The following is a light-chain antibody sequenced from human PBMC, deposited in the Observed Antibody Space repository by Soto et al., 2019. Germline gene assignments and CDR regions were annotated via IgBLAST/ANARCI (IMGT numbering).Light chain of an antibody. CDR2: WAA. J-gene: IGKJ2*03. CDR1: QSVLYSSNNKNY. Sequence: DTVMTQSPGSLAVSLGERATINCKSSQSVLYSSNNKNYLAWYQQKPGQPPKLLIYWAATRESGVPDRFSGSGSGTDFTLPISSLQADDVAVYYCQQYYSAPYSFGQGTKLEIK. V-gene: IGKV4-1*01. CDR3: QQYYSAPYS.